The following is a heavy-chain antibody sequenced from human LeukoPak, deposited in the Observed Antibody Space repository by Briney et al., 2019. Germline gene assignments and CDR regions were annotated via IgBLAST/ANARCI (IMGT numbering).Heavy chain of an antibody. CDR1: GGSFSGYY. D-gene: IGHD3-10*01. CDR2: IYYSGST. V-gene: IGHV4-34*01. CDR3: AREKFYHGSGSYPGLLYYYYMDV. J-gene: IGHJ6*03. Sequence: SETLSLTCAVYGGSFSGYYWSWIRQPPGKGLEWIGSIYYSGSTSYYTSLKSRVTISRDMSKNQFSLKLSSVTAADTAVYYCAREKFYHGSGSYPGLLYYYYMDVWGKGTTVTVSS.